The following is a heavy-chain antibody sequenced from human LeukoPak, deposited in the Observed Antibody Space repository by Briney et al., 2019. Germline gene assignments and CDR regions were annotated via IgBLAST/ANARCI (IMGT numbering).Heavy chain of an antibody. J-gene: IGHJ6*02. Sequence: SQTLSLTCTVSGGSISRGGYYWSWIRQHPGKGLEWIGYIYYSGSTYYNPSLKSRVTISVDTSKNQFSLKLSSVTAADTAVHYCARDKGHYYDSSGWDVWGQGTTVTVSS. D-gene: IGHD3-22*01. CDR1: GGSISRGGYY. V-gene: IGHV4-31*03. CDR2: IYYSGST. CDR3: ARDKGHYYDSSGWDV.